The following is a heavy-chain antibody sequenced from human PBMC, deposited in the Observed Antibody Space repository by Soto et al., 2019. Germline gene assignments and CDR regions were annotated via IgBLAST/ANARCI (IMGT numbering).Heavy chain of an antibody. Sequence: PGWSLRLSCAASEFTFSLYPMSGVCQVPGKGLEWVSGISPTGTYYADSVKGRFTISRDNSQNTLYLQMNSLRGEDTAVYYCAKEYYYGSGGAYDYWGQGTLVTVSS. CDR2: ISPTGT. CDR3: AKEYYYGSGGAYDY. V-gene: IGHV3-23*01. D-gene: IGHD3-10*01. J-gene: IGHJ4*02. CDR1: EFTFSLYP.